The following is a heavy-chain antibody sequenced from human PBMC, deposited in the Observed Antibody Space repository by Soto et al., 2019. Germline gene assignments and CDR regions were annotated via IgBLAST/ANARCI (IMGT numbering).Heavy chain of an antibody. Sequence: QVQVQESGPGLVKASDTLSLTCRVSGYFISSSHWWGWIRQPPGEGLEWIGHINYSGSFYHDPSLKSRVTMSLDTSKHQFSLRLSSVPAVDTAVYYCARIATTTLGGPIDYWGRGTLVTVSS. CDR1: GYFISSSHW. CDR2: INYSGSF. J-gene: IGHJ4*02. CDR3: ARIATTTLGGPIDY. V-gene: IGHV4-28*05. D-gene: IGHD4-4*01.